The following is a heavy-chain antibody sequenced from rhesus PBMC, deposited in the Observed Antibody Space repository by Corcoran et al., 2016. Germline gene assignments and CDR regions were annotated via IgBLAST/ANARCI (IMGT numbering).Heavy chain of an antibody. Sequence: QVQLQESGPGVVKPSETLSLPCAVSGGSISDSYRWSWIRQPPGKGLEWIGYLYGSRTSTNSNPALKSRVTISTDTSKTQFSLKLSSVTAADTAVYYCARGGQRLDYWGQGVLVTVSS. D-gene: IGHD6-31*01. CDR1: GGSISDSYR. V-gene: IGHV4S10*01. CDR3: ARGGQRLDY. CDR2: LYGSRTST. J-gene: IGHJ4*01.